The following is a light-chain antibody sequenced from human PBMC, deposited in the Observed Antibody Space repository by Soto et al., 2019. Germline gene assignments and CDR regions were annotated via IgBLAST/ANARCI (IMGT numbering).Light chain of an antibody. J-gene: IGLJ1*01. CDR1: DSSIGAGYD. Sequence: QSVLTLPPSVSGAPGQRVTISCTGSDSSIGAGYDVHWYQQLPGTPPKVLIYGNSNRPSGVPDRFSASKSGTSASLAITGLQAEDEADYYCQSYDNSLSGSYVFGTGTKVTVL. V-gene: IGLV1-40*01. CDR2: GNS. CDR3: QSYDNSLSGSYV.